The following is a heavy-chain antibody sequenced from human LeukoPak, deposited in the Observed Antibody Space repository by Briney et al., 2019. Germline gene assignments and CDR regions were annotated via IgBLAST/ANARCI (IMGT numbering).Heavy chain of an antibody. D-gene: IGHD3-22*01. Sequence: TPSETLSLTCTVSGVSISSSFYYWGWIRQPPGKGLEWIGSIYHSGSTYYNPSLKSRVTISVDTSRNQFSLNLSSVTAADTAVYYCARDPLDSSGYYRGPGDYWGQGTLVTVSS. CDR2: IYHSGST. V-gene: IGHV4-39*02. CDR1: GVSISSSFYY. J-gene: IGHJ4*02. CDR3: ARDPLDSSGYYRGPGDY.